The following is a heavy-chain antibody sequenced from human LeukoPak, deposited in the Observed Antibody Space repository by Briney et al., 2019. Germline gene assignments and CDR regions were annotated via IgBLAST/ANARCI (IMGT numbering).Heavy chain of an antibody. CDR3: AREQKWELLTQNNPFDY. V-gene: IGHV1-46*01. CDR2: INPSGGST. J-gene: IGHJ4*02. D-gene: IGHD1-26*01. Sequence: ASVKVSCKASGYTFTSYYMHWVRQAPGQGLEWMGIINPSGGSTSYAQKFQGRVTMTRDMSTSTVYMELSSLRSEDTAVYYCAREQKWELLTQNNPFDYWGQGTLVTVSS. CDR1: GYTFTSYY.